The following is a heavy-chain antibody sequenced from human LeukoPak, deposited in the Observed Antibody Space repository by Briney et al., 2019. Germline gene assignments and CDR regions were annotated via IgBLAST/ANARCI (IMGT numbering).Heavy chain of an antibody. Sequence: GGSLRLSCAASGFTFSSYAMSWVRQAPGKGLEWVSAISGSGGSTYYADSVKGRFTISRDNSKNTLYLQMNSLRAEGTAVYYCAKGSYYDSSGSFYFDYWGQGTLVTVSS. CDR2: ISGSGGST. V-gene: IGHV3-23*01. J-gene: IGHJ4*02. CDR1: GFTFSSYA. CDR3: AKGSYYDSSGSFYFDY. D-gene: IGHD3-22*01.